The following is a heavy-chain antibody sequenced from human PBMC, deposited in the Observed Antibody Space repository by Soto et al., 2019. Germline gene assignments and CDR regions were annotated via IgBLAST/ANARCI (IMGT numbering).Heavy chain of an antibody. V-gene: IGHV4-34*01. CDR3: AREPRGIAASYYYGMDV. CDR2: INHSGST. D-gene: IGHD6-13*01. CDR1: GGSFSGYY. Sequence: SETLSLTCAVYGGSFSGYYWSWIRQPPGKGLEWIGEINHSGSTNYNPSLKCRVTISVDTSKNQFSLKLSSVTAADTAVYYCAREPRGIAASYYYGMDVWGQGTTVTVSS. J-gene: IGHJ6*02.